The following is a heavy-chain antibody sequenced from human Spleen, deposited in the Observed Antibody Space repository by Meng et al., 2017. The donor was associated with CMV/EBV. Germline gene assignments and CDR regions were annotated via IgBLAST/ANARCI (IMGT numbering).Heavy chain of an antibody. CDR2: INPNSGAT. CDR1: GYTFNDYY. CDR3: ARGSKEVPIDDY. Sequence: SCKAAGYTFNDYYVRGVRHDHGRGREWMGGINPNSGATDYAQEFQGRVAMTRDTSISTAYMELRRLTADDTAVYYCARGSKEVPIDDYWGQGTLVTVSS. D-gene: IGHD2-2*01. V-gene: IGHV1-2*02. J-gene: IGHJ4*02.